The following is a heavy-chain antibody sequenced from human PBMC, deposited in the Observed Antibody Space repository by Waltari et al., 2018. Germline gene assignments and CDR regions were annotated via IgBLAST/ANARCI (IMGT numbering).Heavy chain of an antibody. Sequence: EVQLLESGGGLVQPGGSLRLSCAASGFTFSSYAMSWVRQAPGKGLEWVSVIYSGGSTYYADSVKGRFTISRDNSKNTLYLQMNSLRAEDTAVYYCAKDDYDFWSGYFTYWGQGTLVTVSS. J-gene: IGHJ4*02. CDR2: IYSGGST. D-gene: IGHD3-3*01. CDR3: AKDDYDFWSGYFTY. V-gene: IGHV3-23*03. CDR1: GFTFSSYA.